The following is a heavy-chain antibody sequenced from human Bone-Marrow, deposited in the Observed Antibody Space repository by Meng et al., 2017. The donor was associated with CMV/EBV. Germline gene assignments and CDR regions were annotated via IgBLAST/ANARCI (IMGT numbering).Heavy chain of an antibody. CDR2: ISYDGSNK. J-gene: IGHJ4*02. V-gene: IGHV3-30*18. CDR3: AKDYGGM. Sequence: QVQLVESGGGVVQPGRSLRLSCAASGFTFSSYGMHWVRQAPGKGLEWVAVISYDGSNKYYAGSVKGRFTISRDNSKNTLYLQMNSLRAEDTAVYYCAKDYGGMWGQGTLVTVSS. CDR1: GFTFSSYG. D-gene: IGHD4-23*01.